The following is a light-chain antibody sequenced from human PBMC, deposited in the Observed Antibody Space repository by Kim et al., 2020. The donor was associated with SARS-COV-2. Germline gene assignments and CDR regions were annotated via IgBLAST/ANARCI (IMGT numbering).Light chain of an antibody. CDR3: LQHSTYPIT. CDR1: QDIRND. Sequence: ASVRDRVTISCRASQDIRNDLGWYQQNPGRAPKRLIYGASSLQSGVPSRFSGSGSGTEFTLTISSVQPEDFATYFCLQHSTYPITFGQGTRLEIK. V-gene: IGKV1-17*01. CDR2: GAS. J-gene: IGKJ5*01.